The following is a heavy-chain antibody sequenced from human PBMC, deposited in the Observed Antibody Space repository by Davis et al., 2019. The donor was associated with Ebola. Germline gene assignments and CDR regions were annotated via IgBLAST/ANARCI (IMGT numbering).Heavy chain of an antibody. CDR1: GYSFTSYW. V-gene: IGHV5-51*01. CDR3: ARHGIVVVPAAVPDYYYVMDV. D-gene: IGHD2-2*01. J-gene: IGHJ6*02. Sequence: GESLKISCKGSGYSFTSYWIGWVRQMPGKGLEWMGIIYPGDSDTRYSPSFQGQVTISADKSISTAYLQWSSLKASDTAMYYCARHGIVVVPAAVPDYYYVMDVWGQGTTVTVSS. CDR2: IYPGDSDT.